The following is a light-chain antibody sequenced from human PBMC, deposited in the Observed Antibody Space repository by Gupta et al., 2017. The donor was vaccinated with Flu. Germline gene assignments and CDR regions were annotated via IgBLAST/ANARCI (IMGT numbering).Light chain of an antibody. CDR1: QSVSSD. Sequence: EIVMTQSPDTLSLSPGERATLSCMARQSVSSDLDWYPQTPGQAPRLLIYGASNRATAITARFSGSGSGTEFTLSISSLQSEDFAVYYCQQYNDWPMFSFGQGTKLEIK. J-gene: IGKJ2*03. CDR3: QQYNDWPMFS. V-gene: IGKV3-15*01. CDR2: GAS.